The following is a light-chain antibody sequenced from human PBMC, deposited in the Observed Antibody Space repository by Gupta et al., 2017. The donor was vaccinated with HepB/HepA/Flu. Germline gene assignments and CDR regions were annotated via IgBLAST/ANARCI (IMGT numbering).Light chain of an antibody. CDR2: EVT. Sequence: QSALTQLPSASGSPGQSVTISCTGPRGDIGGHNYVSWYQQHPGKPPKLIIHEVTKRPSGVPERFSGSKSGNTASLTVSGLQTEDEADYYCYSYAGSDNWVFGGGTKVTVL. CDR1: RGDIGGHNY. CDR3: YSYAGSDNWV. V-gene: IGLV2-8*01. J-gene: IGLJ3*02.